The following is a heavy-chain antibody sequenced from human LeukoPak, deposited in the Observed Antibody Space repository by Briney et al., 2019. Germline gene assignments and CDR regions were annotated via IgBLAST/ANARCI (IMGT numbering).Heavy chain of an antibody. Sequence: GGSLRLSCAASGFTFSSYSMNWVRQAPGKGLEWVSSISSSSSYINYADSVKGRFTISRDNAKNSLYLQMNSLRAEDTAVYYCASDPHFSNTLYYDSSGYYSAYWGQGTLVTVSS. J-gene: IGHJ4*02. D-gene: IGHD3-22*01. V-gene: IGHV3-21*01. CDR1: GFTFSSYS. CDR2: ISSSSSYI. CDR3: ASDPHFSNTLYYDSSGYYSAY.